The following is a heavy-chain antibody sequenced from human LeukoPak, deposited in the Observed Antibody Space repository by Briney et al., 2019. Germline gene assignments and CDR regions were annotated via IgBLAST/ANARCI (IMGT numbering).Heavy chain of an antibody. V-gene: IGHV4-34*01. CDR2: INHSGST. D-gene: IGHD4-17*01. CDR3: ARSAKRIGYGDYRNWFDP. Sequence: PSETLSLTCTVSGGSISSYYWSWIRQPPGKGLEWIGEINHSGSTNYNPSLKSRVTISVDTSKNQFSLKLSSVTAADTAVYYCARSAKRIGYGDYRNWFDPWGQGTLVTVSS. CDR1: GGSISSYY. J-gene: IGHJ5*02.